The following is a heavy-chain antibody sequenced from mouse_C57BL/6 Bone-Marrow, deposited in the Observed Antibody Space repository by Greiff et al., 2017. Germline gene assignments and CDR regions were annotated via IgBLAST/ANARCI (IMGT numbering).Heavy chain of an antibody. J-gene: IGHJ1*03. CDR1: GYSITSDY. CDR3: ARSPYYYGSSYWYFDV. V-gene: IGHV3-8*01. CDR2: ISYSGST. D-gene: IGHD1-1*01. Sequence: EVKLLESGPGLAKPSQTLSLTCSVTGYSITSDYWNWIRKFPGNKLEYMGYISYSGSTYYNPSLKSRISITRDTSKNQYYLQLNSVTTEDTATYYCARSPYYYGSSYWYFDVWDTGTTVTVSS.